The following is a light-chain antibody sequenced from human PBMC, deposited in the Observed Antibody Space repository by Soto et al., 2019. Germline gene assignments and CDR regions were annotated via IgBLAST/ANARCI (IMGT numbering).Light chain of an antibody. V-gene: IGKV3-11*01. CDR2: DAS. CDR3: QQRYKRPQT. J-gene: IGKJ1*01. CDR1: QSVNIN. Sequence: EIVMTQSPATLSVSPGERATLSCRASQSVNINLAWYQQKPGQAPRLLIYDASNRATGIPARFSGSGSGTDFTLTISSLEPEDFAVYYCQQRYKRPQTFGQGTKVDIK.